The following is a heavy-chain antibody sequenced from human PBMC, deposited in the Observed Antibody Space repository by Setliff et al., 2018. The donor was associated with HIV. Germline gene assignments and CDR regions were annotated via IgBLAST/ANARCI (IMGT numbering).Heavy chain of an antibody. CDR1: GASISDGTYY. V-gene: IGHV4-61*09. Sequence: SQTLSLTCAVSGASISDGTYYWSWIRQPAGKGLEWIGHIYIRGGTTNYSPSLKSRVTISLDTSKNQFSLSLSSVTASDTALYYCARSQETSVAATEVWGQGTMVTVSS. J-gene: IGHJ3*01. CDR2: IYIRGGTT. CDR3: ARSQETSVAATEV.